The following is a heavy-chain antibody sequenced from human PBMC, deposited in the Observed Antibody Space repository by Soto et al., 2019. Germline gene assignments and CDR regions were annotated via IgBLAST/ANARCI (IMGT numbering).Heavy chain of an antibody. CDR2: IIPIFGTA. Sequence: ASVKVSCKASGGTFSSYAISWVRQAPGQGLEWMGGIIPIFGTANYAQKFQGRVTITTDASTSTAYMELRSLRSDDTAVYYCARVSGKIAARPFDYWGQGTLVTVSS. CDR1: GGTFSSYA. J-gene: IGHJ4*02. CDR3: ARVSGKIAARPFDY. D-gene: IGHD6-6*01. V-gene: IGHV1-69*05.